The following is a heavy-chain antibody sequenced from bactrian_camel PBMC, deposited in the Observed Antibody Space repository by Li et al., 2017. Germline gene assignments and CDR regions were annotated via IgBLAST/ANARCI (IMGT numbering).Heavy chain of an antibody. J-gene: IGHJ4*01. CDR1: GFTFSNYA. CDR2: ISMYGSST. Sequence: VQLVESGGGLVQPGGSLSLSCAASGFTFSNYAMTWVRQAPGKGLEWVSSISMYGSSTFYADSVNGRFTISRDNAKNTVYLQLNSLKTEDMALYYCATWSHASMYWGQGTQVTVS. CDR3: ATWSHASMY. D-gene: IGHD6*01. V-gene: IGHV3S40*01.